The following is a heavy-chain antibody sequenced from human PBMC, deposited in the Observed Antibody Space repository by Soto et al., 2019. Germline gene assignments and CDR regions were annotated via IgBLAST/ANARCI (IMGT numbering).Heavy chain of an antibody. CDR1: GGSFSGYY. CDR2: INHSGST. J-gene: IGHJ6*02. V-gene: IGHV4-34*01. D-gene: IGHD3-3*01. CDR3: ARGFLEWYYPYYYYYGMDV. Sequence: SETLSLTCAVYGGSFSGYYWSWIRQPPGKGLEWIGEINHSGSTDYNPSLKSRVTISVDTSKNQFSLKLSSVTAADTAVYYCARGFLEWYYPYYYYYGMDVWGQGATVTVSS.